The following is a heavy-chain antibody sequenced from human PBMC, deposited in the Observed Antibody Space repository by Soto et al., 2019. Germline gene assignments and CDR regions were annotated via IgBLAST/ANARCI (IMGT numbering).Heavy chain of an antibody. Sequence: GGSLRLSCAASGFTFDDYAMHWVRQAPGKGLEWVSGISWNSGSIGYADSVKGRFTISRDNAKNSLYLQMNSLRAEDTALYYCAKDKSGLYDYENYFDYWGQGTLVTVSS. J-gene: IGHJ4*02. D-gene: IGHD3-16*01. CDR3: AKDKSGLYDYENYFDY. CDR2: ISWNSGSI. V-gene: IGHV3-9*01. CDR1: GFTFDDYA.